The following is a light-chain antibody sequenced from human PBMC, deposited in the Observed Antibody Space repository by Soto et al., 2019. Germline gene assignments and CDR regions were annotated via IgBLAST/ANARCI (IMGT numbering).Light chain of an antibody. CDR2: AAY. Sequence: DVQMTQSPSSLSASVGDRVTITCRASQSIYTYLHWCRQRPGSAPNLLVFAAYALQSGVHSRFSGSGGGTDFTLSIRSVQPEDFATYFCKQSYMDPITFGQGTRLEIK. J-gene: IGKJ5*01. CDR3: KQSYMDPIT. V-gene: IGKV1-39*01. CDR1: QSIYTY.